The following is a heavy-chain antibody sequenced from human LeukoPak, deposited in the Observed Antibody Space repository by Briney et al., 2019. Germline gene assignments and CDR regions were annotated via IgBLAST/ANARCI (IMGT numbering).Heavy chain of an antibody. CDR3: ARDFESGTYYLDY. D-gene: IGHD1-26*01. CDR2: ISVYNGNT. Sequence: ASVKVSCKASGYTFTSYYMHWVRQAPGQGLEWMGWISVYNGNTNYAQKFQGRVTMTTDTSTSTAYMELRSLRSDDTAVYYCARDFESGTYYLDYWGQGTLVTVSS. V-gene: IGHV1-18*04. CDR1: GYTFTSYY. J-gene: IGHJ4*02.